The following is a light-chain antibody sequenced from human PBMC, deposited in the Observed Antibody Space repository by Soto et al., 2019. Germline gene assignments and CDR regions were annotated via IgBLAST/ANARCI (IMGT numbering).Light chain of an antibody. J-gene: IGKJ5*01. CDR3: QQYNNWLIT. Sequence: EIAMTQPPATLALSAVESLNLSCRASQSVSSNLAWYQQKPGQAPRLLIYGASTRATGIPARFSGSGSGTEFTLTISSLQSEDFAVYYCQQYNNWLITFGQGTRLEIK. CDR2: GAS. V-gene: IGKV3-15*01. CDR1: QSVSSN.